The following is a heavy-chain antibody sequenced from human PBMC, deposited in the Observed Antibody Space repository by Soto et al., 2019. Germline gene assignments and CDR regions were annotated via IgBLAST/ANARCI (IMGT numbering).Heavy chain of an antibody. CDR1: GFTFSSYA. D-gene: IGHD2-15*01. V-gene: IGHV3-23*01. J-gene: IGHJ4*02. Sequence: HPGGSLRLSCAASGFTFSSYAMSWVRQAPGKGLEWVSAISGSGGSTYYADSVKGRFTISRDNSKNTLYLQMNSLRAEDTAVYYCAKAPSSWTCSGGSCYFDYWGQGTRVTVSS. CDR2: ISGSGGST. CDR3: AKAPSSWTCSGGSCYFDY.